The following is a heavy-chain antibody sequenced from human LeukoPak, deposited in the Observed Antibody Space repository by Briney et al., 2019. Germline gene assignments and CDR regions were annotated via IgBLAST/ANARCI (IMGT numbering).Heavy chain of an antibody. CDR2: ISYDGSNK. Sequence: GSLRLSCAASGFTFSSYGMHWVRQAPGKGLEWVAVISYDGSNKYYADSVKGRFTISRDNSKNTLYLQMNSLRVEDTAVYYCGQDYWGQGTLVAVSP. V-gene: IGHV3-30*03. CDR3: GQDY. J-gene: IGHJ4*02. CDR1: GFTFSSYG.